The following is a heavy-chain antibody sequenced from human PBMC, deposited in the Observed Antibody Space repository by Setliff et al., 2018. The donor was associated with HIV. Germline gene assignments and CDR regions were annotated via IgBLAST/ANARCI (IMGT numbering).Heavy chain of an antibody. D-gene: IGHD3-22*01. Sequence: PSETLSLTCTVSGGSISSGSYYWSWIRQPAGKGLEWIGRIYTSGSTNYNPSLESRVTISVDTSKNQFSLKLSSVTAADTAVYYCARDSYDSSGGDAFDIWGQGTMVTVSS. V-gene: IGHV4-61*02. CDR1: GGSISSGSYY. CDR3: ARDSYDSSGGDAFDI. J-gene: IGHJ3*02. CDR2: IYTSGST.